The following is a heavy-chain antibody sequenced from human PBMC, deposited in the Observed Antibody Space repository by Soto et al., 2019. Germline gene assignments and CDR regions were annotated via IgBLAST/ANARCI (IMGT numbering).Heavy chain of an antibody. J-gene: IGHJ6*02. Sequence: QVQLVQSGAEVKKPGASVKVSCKASGYTFTGYYMHWVRQAPGQGREWMGWINTNSGGTNYAQKLQGRVTMTRDTSISTDYMELSRLRSVDTAVYYCARASGRAVAGSPHYGMDVWGPGTTVTVSS. CDR3: ARASGRAVAGSPHYGMDV. CDR1: GYTFTGYY. CDR2: INTNSGGT. D-gene: IGHD6-19*01. V-gene: IGHV1-2*02.